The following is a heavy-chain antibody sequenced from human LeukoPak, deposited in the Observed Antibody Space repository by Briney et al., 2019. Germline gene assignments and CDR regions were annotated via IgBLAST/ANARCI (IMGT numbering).Heavy chain of an antibody. D-gene: IGHD3-10*01. CDR2: IYSGGST. CDR1: GFTVSSNY. V-gene: IGHV3-66*01. J-gene: IGHJ6*03. CDR3: ARDYYGSGSSAYYYYYYMDV. Sequence: PGGSLRLSCAASGFTVSSNYMSWVRQAPGKGLEWVSVIYSGGSTYYADSVKGRFTISRDNSKNTLYLQMNSLRAEDTAVYYCARDYYGSGSSAYYYYYYMDVWGKGTTVTISS.